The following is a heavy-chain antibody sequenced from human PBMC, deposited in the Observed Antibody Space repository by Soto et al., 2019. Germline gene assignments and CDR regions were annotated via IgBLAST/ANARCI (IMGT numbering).Heavy chain of an antibody. CDR1: GGSISSSNW. J-gene: IGHJ6*02. V-gene: IGHV4-4*02. CDR2: IYHSGST. Sequence: QVQLQESGPGLVKPSGTLSLTCAVSGGSISSSNWWSWVRQPPGKGLEWIGEIYHSGSTNYNPSLKSRVTISVDKSKNQFSLKLSSVTAADTAVYYCARVRGGSGSYYYYYYGMDVWGQGTTVTVSS. D-gene: IGHD3-10*01. CDR3: ARVRGGSGSYYYYYYGMDV.